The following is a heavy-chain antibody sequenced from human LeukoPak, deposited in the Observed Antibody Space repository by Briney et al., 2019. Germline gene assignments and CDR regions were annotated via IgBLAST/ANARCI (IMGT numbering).Heavy chain of an antibody. CDR3: ARANMDDRSGWYRFDY. CDR2: INPNSGGT. CDR1: GYTFTGYY. V-gene: IGHV1-2*02. J-gene: IGHJ4*02. D-gene: IGHD6-19*01. Sequence: ASVTVSFTASGYTFTGYYMHWVRQAPGQGLEWMGWINPNSGGTNYAQKFQGRVTMTRDTSISTAYMELSRLRSDDTAVYYCARANMDDRSGWYRFDYWGQGTLVTVSS.